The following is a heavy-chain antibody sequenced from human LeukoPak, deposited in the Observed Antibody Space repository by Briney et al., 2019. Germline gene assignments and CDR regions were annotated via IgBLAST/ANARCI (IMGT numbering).Heavy chain of an antibody. CDR2: ISWNSGSI. CDR3: AKGRVGMIGYYFDY. D-gene: IGHD3-22*01. CDR1: GFTFDDYA. Sequence: GGSLRLSCAASGFTFDDYAMHWVRQAPGKGLEWVSGISWNSGSIGYADSVKGRFTISRDNAKNSLYLQMNSLRAEDTALYYCAKGRVGMIGYYFDYWGQGTLVTVSS. J-gene: IGHJ4*02. V-gene: IGHV3-9*01.